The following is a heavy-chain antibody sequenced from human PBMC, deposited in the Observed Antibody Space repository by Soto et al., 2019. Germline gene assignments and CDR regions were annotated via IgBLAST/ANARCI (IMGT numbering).Heavy chain of an antibody. J-gene: IGHJ5*02. V-gene: IGHV1-69*02. CDR1: GGTFSRYT. CDR2: IIPIAAIA. CDR3: ARGSTIVRGAPSWFDP. Sequence: QVQLVQSGAEVKKPGSSVKVSCKASGGTFSRYTINWVRQAPGQGLAWMGRIIPIAAIANYTQKFQGRVKISVDKSSATASMDLSSLRSDDTAVYYCARGSTIVRGAPSWFDPWGQGTLVCVSS. D-gene: IGHD3-10*01.